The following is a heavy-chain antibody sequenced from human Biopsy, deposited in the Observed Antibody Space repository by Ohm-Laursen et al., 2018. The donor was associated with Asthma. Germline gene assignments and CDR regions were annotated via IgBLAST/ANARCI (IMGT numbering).Heavy chain of an antibody. CDR3: ARRITIFGVVQKDHGMDA. J-gene: IGHJ6*02. CDR2: ISYGGKT. D-gene: IGHD3-3*01. Sequence: SDTLSLTRTVSGGSMTPTSHYWDWIRQAPGKGLEWIGHISYGGKTSYNPSLKNRVTISRDTSKNQFSLRLTSVTAADTAVYFCARRITIFGVVQKDHGMDAWGQGTTVIVSS. V-gene: IGHV4-39*01. CDR1: GGSMTPTSHY.